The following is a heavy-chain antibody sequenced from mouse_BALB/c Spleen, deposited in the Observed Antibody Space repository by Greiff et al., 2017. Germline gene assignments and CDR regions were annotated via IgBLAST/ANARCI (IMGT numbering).Heavy chain of an antibody. CDR2: ISTYYGDA. V-gene: IGHV1S137*01. CDR1: GYTFTDYA. Sequence: VQLQQSGAELVRPGVSVKISCKGSGYTFTDYAMHWVKQSHAKSLEWIGVISTYYGDASYNQKFKGKATMTVDKSSSTAYMELARLTSEDSAIYYCARDGLRRGYFDDWGQGTTLTVSA. J-gene: IGHJ2*01. CDR3: ARDGLRRGYFDD. D-gene: IGHD2-2*01.